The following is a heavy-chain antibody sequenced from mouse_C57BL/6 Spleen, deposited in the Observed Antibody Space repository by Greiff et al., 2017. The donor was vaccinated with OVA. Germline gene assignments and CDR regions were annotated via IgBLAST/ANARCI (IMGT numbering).Heavy chain of an antibody. J-gene: IGHJ3*01. CDR1: GYTFTTYP. CDR2: FHPYNDDT. D-gene: IGHD1-1*01. CDR3: ARRYYYGFSWFAY. V-gene: IGHV1-47*01. Sequence: VQLQQSGAELVKPGASVKMSCKASGYTFTTYPIEWMKQNHGKSLEWIGNFHPYNDDTKYNEKFKSKATLTVEKSSSTVYLELSRLTSDDSAVYYCARRYYYGFSWFAYWGQGTLVTVSA.